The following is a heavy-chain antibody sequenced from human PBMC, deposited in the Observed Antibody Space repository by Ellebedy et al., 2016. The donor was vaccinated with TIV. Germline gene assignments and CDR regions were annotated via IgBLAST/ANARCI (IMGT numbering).Heavy chain of an antibody. CDR1: GGSITSYF. V-gene: IGHV4-59*01. D-gene: IGHD5-12*01. CDR2: VYYTVTT. J-gene: IGHJ5*02. CDR3: AREGIVATMFIDP. Sequence: MPGGSLRLSCNVSGGSITSYFWTWIRQPPGKGLEWIGYVYYTVTTDYNPSLSSRVTISIDTSKSQFSLRLNSVTAADTAVYYCAREGIVATMFIDPWGPGTLVTVSS.